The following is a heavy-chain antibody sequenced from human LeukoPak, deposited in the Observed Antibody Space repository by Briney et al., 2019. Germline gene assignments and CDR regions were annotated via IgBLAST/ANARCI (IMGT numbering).Heavy chain of an antibody. D-gene: IGHD5-18*01. Sequence: SETLSLTCAVYGGSFSGYYWSWIRQPPGKGLEWIGEINHSGSTNYNPSLKSRVTISVDTSKNQFSLKLSSVTAADTAVYYCARGVGYSFLPFDYWGQGTLVTVSS. CDR1: GGSFSGYY. J-gene: IGHJ4*02. CDR3: ARGVGYSFLPFDY. V-gene: IGHV4-34*01. CDR2: INHSGST.